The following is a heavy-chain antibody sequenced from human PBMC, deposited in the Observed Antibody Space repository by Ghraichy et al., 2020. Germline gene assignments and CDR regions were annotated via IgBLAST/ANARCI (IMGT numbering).Heavy chain of an antibody. Sequence: ASVKVSCKASGYTFTGYYMHWVRQAPGQGLEWMGWINPNSGGTNYAQKFQGRVTMTRDTSISTAYMELSRLRSDDTAVYYCARAPDYYDSSGYYFGYWGQGTLVTVSS. CDR2: INPNSGGT. V-gene: IGHV1-2*02. J-gene: IGHJ4*02. CDR1: GYTFTGYY. CDR3: ARAPDYYDSSGYYFGY. D-gene: IGHD3-22*01.